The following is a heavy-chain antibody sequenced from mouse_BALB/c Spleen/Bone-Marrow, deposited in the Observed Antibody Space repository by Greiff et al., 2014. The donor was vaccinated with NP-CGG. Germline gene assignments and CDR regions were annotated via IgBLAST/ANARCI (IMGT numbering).Heavy chain of an antibody. D-gene: IGHD1-1*01. CDR2: IYPGDGDT. CDR3: ARWDYGSSPNY. J-gene: IGHJ2*01. CDR1: GYAFSSSW. V-gene: IGHV1-82*01. Sequence: LVESGPELVKPGASVKISCKASGYAFSSSWMNWVKQRPGQGLEWIGRIYPGDGDTNYNGKFKGKATLTADKSSSTAYMQLSSLTSVDSAVYFCARWDYGSSPNYWGQGTTLTVSS.